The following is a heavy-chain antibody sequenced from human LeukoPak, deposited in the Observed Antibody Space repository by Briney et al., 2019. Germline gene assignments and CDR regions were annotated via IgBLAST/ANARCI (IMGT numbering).Heavy chain of an antibody. V-gene: IGHV3-23*01. Sequence: GGSLRLSCAASGFTFSSYAMSWVRQAPGKGLEWFSAISGSGGSTYYADSVKGRFTISRDNSKNTLYLQMNSLRAEDTAVYYCAKTSDQLLSFTYFQHWGQGTLVTVSS. CDR1: GFTFSSYA. D-gene: IGHD2-2*01. CDR3: AKTSDQLLSFTYFQH. J-gene: IGHJ1*01. CDR2: ISGSGGST.